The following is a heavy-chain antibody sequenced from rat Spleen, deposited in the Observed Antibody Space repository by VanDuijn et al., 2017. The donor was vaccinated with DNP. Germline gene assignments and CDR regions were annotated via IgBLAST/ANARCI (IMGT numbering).Heavy chain of an antibody. Sequence: EVQLVESDGGLVQPGGSLKLSCAASGFPFSDYYMAWVRQAPTKGLEWVATISHDGSSTYYRDSVKGRFTISRDNAKSTLYLQMDSLRSEDTATYYCARHYYDGSYYYWYFDFWGPGTMVTVSS. CDR1: GFPFSDYY. V-gene: IGHV5-29*01. D-gene: IGHD1-12*02. CDR3: ARHYYDGSYYYWYFDF. CDR2: ISHDGSST. J-gene: IGHJ1*01.